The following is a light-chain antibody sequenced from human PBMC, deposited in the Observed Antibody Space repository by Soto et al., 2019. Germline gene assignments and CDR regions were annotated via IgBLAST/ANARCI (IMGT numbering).Light chain of an antibody. CDR3: VLYMGGGSAL. Sequence: QTVVTQEPSFSVSPGGTVTLTGGLTSGSVSTNYYPSWYQQTPGQAPRTLIYRTNSRSSGVPDRFSGSILGNKAALTITGAQADDESDYYCVLYMGGGSALFGGGTKLTVL. CDR1: SGSVSTNYY. CDR2: RTN. J-gene: IGLJ2*01. V-gene: IGLV8-61*01.